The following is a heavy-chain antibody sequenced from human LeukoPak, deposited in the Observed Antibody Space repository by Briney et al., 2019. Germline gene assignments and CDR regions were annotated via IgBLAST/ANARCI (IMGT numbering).Heavy chain of an antibody. Sequence: ASVTVSCTASGGTFSSYAISWVRQAPGQGLEWMGIINPSVGTTKYPDKFQGRVTMTRDTSTSTVYMELSGLGSDDTATYYCTRAQSYCTSSSCSADYWGQGTLVTVSS. CDR1: GGTFSSYA. CDR3: TRAQSYCTSSSCSADY. D-gene: IGHD2-15*01. CDR2: INPSVGTT. J-gene: IGHJ4*02. V-gene: IGHV1-46*01.